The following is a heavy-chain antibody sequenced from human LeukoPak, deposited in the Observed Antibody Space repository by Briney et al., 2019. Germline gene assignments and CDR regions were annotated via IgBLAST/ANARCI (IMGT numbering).Heavy chain of an antibody. CDR3: ARHMYSSSWYGGKGYYYYYYMDV. CDR1: GGSISSSSYY. V-gene: IGHV4-39*01. J-gene: IGHJ6*03. CDR2: IYYSGST. Sequence: SETLSLTCTVSGGSISSSSYYWGWIRQPPGKGLEYIGSIYYSGSTYFNPSLRSRVTISVDTSKNQFSLKLSSVTAADTAVYYCARHMYSSSWYGGKGYYYYYYMDVWGKGTTVTVSS. D-gene: IGHD6-13*01.